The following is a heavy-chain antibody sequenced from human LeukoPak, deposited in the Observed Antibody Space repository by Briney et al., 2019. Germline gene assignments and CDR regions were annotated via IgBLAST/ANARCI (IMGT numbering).Heavy chain of an antibody. CDR3: AKRGITIFPPDY. Sequence: GGSLRLSCAASGFTFSSYSMNWVRRAPGKGLEWVSAISGSGGRTHYADSVKGRFTISRDNSKNTLYLQLNSLRAEDTAVYYCAKRGITIFPPDYWGQGTLVTVSS. D-gene: IGHD3-9*01. CDR2: ISGSGGRT. CDR1: GFTFSSYS. V-gene: IGHV3-23*01. J-gene: IGHJ4*02.